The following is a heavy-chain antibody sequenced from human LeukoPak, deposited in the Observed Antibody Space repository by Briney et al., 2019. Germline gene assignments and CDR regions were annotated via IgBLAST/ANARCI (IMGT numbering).Heavy chain of an antibody. J-gene: IGHJ6*03. CDR3: GRGGLLEWLSSYYYYYMDV. CDR1: GGSISSGSYY. CDR2: IYTSGST. D-gene: IGHD3-3*01. Sequence: SQTLSLTCTVSGGSISSGSYYWSWIRQPAGKGLEWIGLIYTSGSTNYNPSLKSRVTISVDTSKNQFSLKLSSVTAADTAVYYCGRGGLLEWLSSYYYYYMDVWGKGTTVTVSS. V-gene: IGHV4-61*02.